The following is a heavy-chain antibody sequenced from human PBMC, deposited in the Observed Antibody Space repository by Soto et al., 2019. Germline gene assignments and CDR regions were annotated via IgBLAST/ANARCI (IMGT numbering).Heavy chain of an antibody. V-gene: IGHV1-18*01. CDR3: ARDYYGSGTRTNWFDP. CDR2: ISAYNGNT. Sequence: QVQRVQSGAEVKKPGASVKVSCKASGYTFTSYGISWVRQAPGQGLEWMGWISAYNGNTNYAQKLQGRVTMTTDTSPSTAYMELRSLRSDDTAVYYCARDYYGSGTRTNWFDPWGQGTLVTVSS. J-gene: IGHJ5*02. CDR1: GYTFTSYG. D-gene: IGHD3-10*01.